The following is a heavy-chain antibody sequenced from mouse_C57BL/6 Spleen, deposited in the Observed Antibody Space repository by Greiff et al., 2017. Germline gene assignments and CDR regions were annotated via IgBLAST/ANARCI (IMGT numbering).Heavy chain of an antibody. CDR2: INPYNGGT. J-gene: IGHJ2*01. CDR3: ARGAYGSSYHDY. CDR1: GYTFTDYY. D-gene: IGHD1-1*01. V-gene: IGHV1-19*01. Sequence: EVQLQQSGPVLVKPGASVKMSCKASGYTFTDYYMNWVKQSHGKSLEWIGVINPYNGGTSYNQKFKGKATLTVDKSSSTAYMELNSLTSEDSAVYYCARGAYGSSYHDYWGQGTTLTVSS.